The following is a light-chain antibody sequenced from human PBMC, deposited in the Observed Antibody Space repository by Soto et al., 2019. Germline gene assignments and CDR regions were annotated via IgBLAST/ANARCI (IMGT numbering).Light chain of an antibody. Sequence: QSVLTQPASVSGSPGQSITISCTGTSSDVGRYDYVSWYQQHPGKAPKLMVSEVSHRPSGVSNRFSGSKSGNTASLTISGLQAEDEADYYCSSYSTMGTHVFGAGTKVTVL. CDR2: EVS. V-gene: IGLV2-14*01. CDR3: SSYSTMGTHV. CDR1: SSDVGRYDY. J-gene: IGLJ1*01.